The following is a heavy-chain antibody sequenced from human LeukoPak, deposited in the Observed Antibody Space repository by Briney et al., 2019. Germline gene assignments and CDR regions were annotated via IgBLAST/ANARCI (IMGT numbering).Heavy chain of an antibody. CDR1: GFTFSDYY. V-gene: IGHV3-30-3*01. D-gene: IGHD2-2*03. CDR3: ARDNGYCSSTSCYFNY. J-gene: IGHJ4*02. CDR2: ISYDGSNK. Sequence: GGSLRLSCAASGFTFSDYYMSWIRQAPGKGLEWVAVISYDGSNKYYADSVKGRFTISRDNSKNTLYLQMNSLRAEDTAVYYCARDNGYCSSTSCYFNYWGQGTLVTVSS.